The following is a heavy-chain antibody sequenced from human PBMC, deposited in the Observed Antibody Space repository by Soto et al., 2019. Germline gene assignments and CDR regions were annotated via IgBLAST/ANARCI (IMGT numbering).Heavy chain of an antibody. CDR2: IYYSGST. CDR1: GGSISSYY. CDR3: ARAWGIVVVPAASQYYYYGMDV. D-gene: IGHD2-2*01. V-gene: IGHV4-59*01. Sequence: SETLSLTCTVSGGSISSYYWSWIRQPPGKGLEWIGYIYYSGSTNYNPSLKSRVTISVDTSKNQFSLKLSSVTAADTAVYYCARAWGIVVVPAASQYYYYGMDVWGQGTAVTVSS. J-gene: IGHJ6*02.